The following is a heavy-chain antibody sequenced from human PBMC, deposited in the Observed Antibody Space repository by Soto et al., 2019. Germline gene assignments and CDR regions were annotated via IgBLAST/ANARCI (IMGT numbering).Heavy chain of an antibody. V-gene: IGHV3-74*01. D-gene: IGHD1-1*01. CDR1: GFTFTNNW. CDR2: LTGGTAT. CDR3: TTVFDY. J-gene: IGHJ4*02. Sequence: GGSLRLSCAVSGFTFTNNWIHWVRQAPGKGLLWVSRLTGGTATGYADSVRGRFTISGDAAKNTLYLQMNDLRAEDTAVYYCTTVFDYWGRGTLVTVSS.